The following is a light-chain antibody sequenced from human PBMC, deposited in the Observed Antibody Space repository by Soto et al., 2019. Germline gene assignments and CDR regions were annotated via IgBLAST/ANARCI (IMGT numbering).Light chain of an antibody. CDR3: QQLESYPST. CDR1: QSISSW. CDR2: AAP. J-gene: IGKJ4*01. Sequence: IQLTQSPSSLCASVGHRVSITCRAGQSISSWLAWYQQKPGKAPKLLIYAAPSLQSGVPSRFSGSRSGTDFTLTISSLQPEDFATYYCQQLESYPSTFGGGTKVDIK. V-gene: IGKV1-12*02.